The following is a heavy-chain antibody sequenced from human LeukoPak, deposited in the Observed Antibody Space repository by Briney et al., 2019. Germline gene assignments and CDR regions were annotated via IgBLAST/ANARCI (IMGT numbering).Heavy chain of an antibody. V-gene: IGHV3-48*02. CDR2: ISSTSTTI. CDR1: GFTFSSYS. J-gene: IGHJ6*03. Sequence: GGSLRLSRAASGFTFSSYSMNWVRKAPGKGLEWVSYISSTSTTIYYADSVKGRFTISRDNAKNSLYLQMNSLRDEDTAVYYCARDRSAPAEQYYYYYMDVWGKGTTVTVSS. CDR3: ARDRSAPAEQYYYYYMDV. D-gene: IGHD1/OR15-1a*01.